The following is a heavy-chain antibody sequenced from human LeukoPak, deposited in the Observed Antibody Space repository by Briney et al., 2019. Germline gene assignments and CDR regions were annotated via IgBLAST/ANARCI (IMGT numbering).Heavy chain of an antibody. CDR1: GGSISSSSYY. Sequence: PSETLSLTCSVSGGSISSSSYYWGWIRQPPGKGLEWIGSIYYRGSTYYNPSLKSRVTISVDTSKNQFSLKLSSVTAADTAVYYCARHKYYYSPAGFDPWGRGTLVTVSS. CDR3: ARHKYYYSPAGFDP. V-gene: IGHV4-39*01. CDR2: IYYRGST. D-gene: IGHD3-10*01. J-gene: IGHJ5*02.